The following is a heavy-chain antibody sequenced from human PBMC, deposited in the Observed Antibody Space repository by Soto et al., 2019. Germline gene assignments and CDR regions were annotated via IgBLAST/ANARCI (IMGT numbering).Heavy chain of an antibody. Sequence: PSETLSLTYTVSGGSISSSSYYWGWIRQPPGKGLEWIGSIYYSGSTYYNPSLKSRVTISVDTSKNQFSLKLSSVTAADTAVYYCAKGTYRYYDFWSGYEYGMDVWGQGTTVTVSS. D-gene: IGHD3-3*01. CDR3: AKGTYRYYDFWSGYEYGMDV. J-gene: IGHJ6*02. CDR1: GGSISSSSYY. CDR2: IYYSGST. V-gene: IGHV4-39*01.